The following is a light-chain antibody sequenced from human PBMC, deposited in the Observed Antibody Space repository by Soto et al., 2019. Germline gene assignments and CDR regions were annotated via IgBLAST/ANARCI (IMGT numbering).Light chain of an antibody. CDR1: QSMSNN. J-gene: IGKJ5*01. CDR3: QQYHNWPPFT. V-gene: IGKV3-15*01. CDR2: GAS. Sequence: EIVMTQSPATLSVSPGERATLSCRASQSMSNNLAWYQQKPGQAPRLLIYGASTRYTGIPDRFSGSGSGTEFTLTISSLQSEDFAIYYCQQYHNWPPFTFGQGTRRRLN.